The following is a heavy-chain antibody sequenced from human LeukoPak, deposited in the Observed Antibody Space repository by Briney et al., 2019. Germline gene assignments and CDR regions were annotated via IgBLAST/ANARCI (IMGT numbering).Heavy chain of an antibody. Sequence: SETLSLTCNVSGSSITAFYWSWIRQSPGKGLEWIGSFQYGGNSKYNPSLKSRVAMSVDTSKRQLSLRLTSVTAADTAVYYCARGDDYGDAFDIWGQGTMVTVSS. D-gene: IGHD4-17*01. CDR2: FQYGGNS. J-gene: IGHJ3*02. CDR1: GSSITAFY. V-gene: IGHV4-59*01. CDR3: ARGDDYGDAFDI.